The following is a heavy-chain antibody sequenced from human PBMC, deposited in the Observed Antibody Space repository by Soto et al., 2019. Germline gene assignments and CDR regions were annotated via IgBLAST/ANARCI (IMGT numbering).Heavy chain of an antibody. V-gene: IGHV3-21*01. D-gene: IGHD6-25*01. Sequence: EVQLVESGGGLVKPGGSLRLSCAASGFTFSTYSMNWVRQTPGKGLEWVSSISSSSSHTQYADSVKGRFTVSRDNAKNALYLQMNRLRAEFRAVYYCVPDAAVRAAKGSWGQGTVVTVSS. CDR2: ISSSSSHT. J-gene: IGHJ5*02. CDR3: VPDAAVRAAKGS. CDR1: GFTFSTYS.